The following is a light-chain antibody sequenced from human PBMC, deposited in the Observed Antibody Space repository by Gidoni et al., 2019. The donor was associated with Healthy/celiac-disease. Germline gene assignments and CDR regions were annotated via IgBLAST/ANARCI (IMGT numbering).Light chain of an antibody. V-gene: IGKV1-8*01. J-gene: IGKJ1*01. CDR1: QGISSY. Sequence: AIRMTQSPSSFSASTGDRVTITCRASQGISSYLAWYQQKPGKAPKLLIYAASTLQSGVPSRFSGSGSGTDFTLTISCLQSEDFATYSCQQYYSYPLTFDQXTKVEI. CDR2: AAS. CDR3: QQYYSYPLT.